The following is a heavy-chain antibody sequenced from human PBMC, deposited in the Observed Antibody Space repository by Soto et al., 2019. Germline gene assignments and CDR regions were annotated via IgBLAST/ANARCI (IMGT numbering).Heavy chain of an antibody. Sequence: PGGSLRPSCAASGFTFSSYAMSWVRQAPGKGLEWVSAISGSGGSTYYADSVKGRFTISRDNSKNTLYLQMNSLRAEDTAVYYCAKDQGDYGDYGEYYYYYGMDVWGQGTTVTVSS. CDR3: AKDQGDYGDYGEYYYYYGMDV. CDR2: ISGSGGST. V-gene: IGHV3-23*01. CDR1: GFTFSSYA. D-gene: IGHD4-17*01. J-gene: IGHJ6*02.